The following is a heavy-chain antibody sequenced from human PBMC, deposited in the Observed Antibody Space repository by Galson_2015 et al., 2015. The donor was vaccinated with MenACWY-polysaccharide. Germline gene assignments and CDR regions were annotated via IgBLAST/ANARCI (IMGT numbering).Heavy chain of an antibody. CDR1: GFTFTSYA. CDR2: ISGSGGAT. Sequence: SLRLSCAASGFTFTSYAMTWLRQAPGTGLERVSAISGSGGATYYIDSVKGRFTISRDNSKNTVYLQMNSLRAEDMAIYYCAKGGGFYDTSGYWNWGQGTLVTVSS. V-gene: IGHV3-23*01. D-gene: IGHD3-22*01. J-gene: IGHJ4*02. CDR3: AKGGGFYDTSGYWN.